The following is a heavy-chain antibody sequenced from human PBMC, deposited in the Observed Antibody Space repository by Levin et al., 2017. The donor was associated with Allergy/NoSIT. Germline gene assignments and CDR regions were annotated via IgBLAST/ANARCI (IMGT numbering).Heavy chain of an antibody. CDR1: GYTFTGYY. CDR2: INPNSGGT. D-gene: IGHD6-19*01. Sequence: ASVKVSCKASGYTFTGYYLHWVRQAPGQGLEWMGRINPNSGGTNYAQKFQGRVTMTRDTSISTAYMELSRLRSDDTAVYSCAREYSSGQDAFDIWGLGTMVTVSS. CDR3: AREYSSGQDAFDI. V-gene: IGHV1-2*06. J-gene: IGHJ3*02.